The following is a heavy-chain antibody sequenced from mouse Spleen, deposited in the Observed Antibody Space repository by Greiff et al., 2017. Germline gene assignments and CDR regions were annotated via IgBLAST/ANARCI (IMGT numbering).Heavy chain of an antibody. CDR1: GFTFSSYT. Sequence: EVMLVESGGGLVKPGGSLKLSCAASGFTFSSYTMSWVRQTPAKRLEWVATISSGGGNTYYPDSVKGRFTISRDNARNTLYLQMSSLRSEDTAMYYCARRVHYSNYGYWYFDVWGAGTTVTVSS. V-gene: IGHV5-9*01. CDR2: ISSGGGNT. J-gene: IGHJ1*01. D-gene: IGHD2-5*01. CDR3: ARRVHYSNYGYWYFDV.